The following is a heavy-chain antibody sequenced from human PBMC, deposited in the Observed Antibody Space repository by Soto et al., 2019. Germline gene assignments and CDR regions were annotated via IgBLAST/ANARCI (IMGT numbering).Heavy chain of an antibody. CDR2: IIPIFGTA. J-gene: IGHJ5*02. CDR3: ARASYNCNDDLHPFAP. V-gene: IGHV1-69*06. CDR1: GGTFSSYA. Sequence: ASVKVSCKASGGTFSSYAISWVRQAPGQGLEWMGGIIPIFGTANYAQKFQGRVTITADKSTSTAYMELSSLRSEDTAVYYCARASYNCNDDLHPFAPWGQRTPVLVSS. D-gene: IGHD1-20*01.